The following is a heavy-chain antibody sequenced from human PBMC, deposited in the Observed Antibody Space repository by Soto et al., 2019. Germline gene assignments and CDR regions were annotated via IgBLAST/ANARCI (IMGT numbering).Heavy chain of an antibody. CDR1: GYTFTSYA. CDR2: INAGNGNT. V-gene: IGHV1-3*01. CDR3: ARDNERWGVRRVIPGGY. D-gene: IGHD3-10*01. Sequence: QVQLVQSGAEVKKPGASVKVSCKASGYTFTSYAMHWVRQAPGQRLEWMGWINAGNGNTKYSQKFQGRVTITRDTSASTAYMELSSLRSEDTAVYYCARDNERWGVRRVIPGGYWGQGTLVTVSS. J-gene: IGHJ4*02.